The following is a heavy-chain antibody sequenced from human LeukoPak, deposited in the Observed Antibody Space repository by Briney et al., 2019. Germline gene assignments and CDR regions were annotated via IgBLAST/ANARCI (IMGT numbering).Heavy chain of an antibody. CDR1: GGSFSGYK. CDR3: ARGVVRFGGGSDKWYYFEY. D-gene: IGHD2-15*01. V-gene: IGHV4-34*01. Sequence: SETLSLTCAVYGGSFSGYKWSWISQSPGKGLGWIGEISHSGFTNYNPSLKSRVTISVDTSKNHFSLRLRSVTAADTAVYYRARGVVRFGGGSDKWYYFEYWGRGTPVTVSS. J-gene: IGHJ4*02. CDR2: ISHSGFT.